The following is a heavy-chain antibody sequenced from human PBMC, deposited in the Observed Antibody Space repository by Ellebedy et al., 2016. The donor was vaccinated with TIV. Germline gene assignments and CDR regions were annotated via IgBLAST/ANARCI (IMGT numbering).Heavy chain of an antibody. Sequence: ASVTVSCXASGYTFTSYAMHWVRQAPGQRLEWMGWINAGNGNTKYSQKFQGRVTITRDTSASTAYMELSSLRSEDTAVYYCARGLWFGEKPLDYWGQGTLVTVSS. V-gene: IGHV1-3*01. CDR3: ARGLWFGEKPLDY. CDR2: INAGNGNT. D-gene: IGHD3-10*01. CDR1: GYTFTSYA. J-gene: IGHJ4*02.